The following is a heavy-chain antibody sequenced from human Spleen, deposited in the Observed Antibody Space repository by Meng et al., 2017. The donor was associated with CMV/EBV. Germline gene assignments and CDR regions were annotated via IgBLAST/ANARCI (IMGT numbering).Heavy chain of an antibody. J-gene: IGHJ4*02. V-gene: IGHV1-2*02. CDR3: ARGALVVSAAATY. Sequence: ASVKVSCKASAYTFINYYIHWVRQAPGQGLEWVGWINPNTGGTHSAQNFQGRVTMTRDTSITTAYMELRRLTSDDTAVYYCARGALVVSAAATYWGQGTLVTVSS. CDR2: INPNTGGT. CDR1: AYTFINYY. D-gene: IGHD2-2*01.